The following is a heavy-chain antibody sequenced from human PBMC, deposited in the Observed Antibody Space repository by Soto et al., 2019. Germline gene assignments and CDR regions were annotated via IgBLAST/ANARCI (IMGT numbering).Heavy chain of an antibody. J-gene: IGHJ4*02. CDR2: IITIFGTA. CDR1: GGTFSSYA. V-gene: IGHV1-69*14. D-gene: IGHD3-22*01. CDR3: ASHYDSSGYYYRGLDY. Sequence: QVQLVQSGAEVKKPGSSVKVSCKASGGTFSSYAISWVRQAPGQGLEWMGGIITIFGTADYAQKFQGRVTITADKSTSTGNMELSSRRSEDPAVYYCASHYDSSGYYYRGLDYWGQGTLVTVSS.